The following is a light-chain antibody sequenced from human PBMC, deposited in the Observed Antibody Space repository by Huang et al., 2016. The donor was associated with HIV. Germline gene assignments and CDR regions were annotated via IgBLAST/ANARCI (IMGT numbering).Light chain of an antibody. Sequence: EIVMTQSPATLSVSPGQRVTLSCRANRSVSTNLAWYQQRHGQAPRLLIYGSSTRAPGNPARFRGSGSGTDFSLTISSLQSEDFALYYCHQYNNWLLSFGGGTRV. CDR3: HQYNNWLLS. V-gene: IGKV3-15*01. J-gene: IGKJ4*01. CDR1: RSVSTN. CDR2: GSS.